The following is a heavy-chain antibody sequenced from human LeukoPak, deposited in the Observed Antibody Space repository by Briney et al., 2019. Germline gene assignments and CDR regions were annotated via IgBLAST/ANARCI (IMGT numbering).Heavy chain of an antibody. J-gene: IGHJ4*02. CDR3: AKDYRGIAARSLFDY. D-gene: IGHD3-10*01. Sequence: GGSLRLSSAASGFTFSSYGMHWVRQAPGKGLEWVAVISYDGSNKYYADSVKGRFTISRDNSKNTLYLQMNSLRAEDTDVYYCAKDYRGIAARSLFDYWGQGTLVTVSS. CDR1: GFTFSSYG. CDR2: ISYDGSNK. V-gene: IGHV3-30*18.